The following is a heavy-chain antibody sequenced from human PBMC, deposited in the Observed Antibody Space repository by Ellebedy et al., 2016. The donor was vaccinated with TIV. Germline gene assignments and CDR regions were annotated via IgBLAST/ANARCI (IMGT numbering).Heavy chain of an antibody. CDR2: ISGSGGTT. J-gene: IGHJ4*02. CDR1: GFTFSSYA. D-gene: IGHD3-22*01. Sequence: PGGSLRLSCAASGFTFSSYAMSWVRQAPGKGLEWVSAISGSGGTTYYADSVKGRFTISRDNSKNTLYLQMNSLRAEDTALYYCAKDHRLKSLDGSGYWPRDYWGQGTLVTVSS. CDR3: AKDHRLKSLDGSGYWPRDY. V-gene: IGHV3-23*01.